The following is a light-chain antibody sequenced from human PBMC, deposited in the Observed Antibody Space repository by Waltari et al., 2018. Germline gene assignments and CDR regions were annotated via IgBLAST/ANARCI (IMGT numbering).Light chain of an antibody. CDR2: VNSDGSH. CDR3: QTWGTGIRV. CDR1: SGHSSYA. V-gene: IGLV4-69*01. J-gene: IGLJ3*02. Sequence: QVVLPQSPYPSASRGASVKVTCPLSSGHSSYAIAWHQQQPEKGPRFLMTVNSDGSHTKGDGIPDRFSGSSSGAERYLTISSLQSEDEADYYCQTWGTGIRVFGGGTKLTVL.